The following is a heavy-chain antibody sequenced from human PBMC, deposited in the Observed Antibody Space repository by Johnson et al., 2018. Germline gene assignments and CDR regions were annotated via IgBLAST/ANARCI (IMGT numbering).Heavy chain of an antibody. D-gene: IGHD6-19*01. CDR2: INAGNGNT. V-gene: IGHV1-3*01. CDR1: GYTFTSYA. CDR3: ARDNQWAFDI. J-gene: IGHJ3*02. Sequence: QVQLVQSGAEVKKPGASVKVSCKASGYTFTSYAMHWVRQAPGQRLEWMGWINAGNGNTKYSQKFQGRVTITRDTSASTAYRELSSRGAEATAVYYCARDNQWAFDIWGQGTMVTVSS.